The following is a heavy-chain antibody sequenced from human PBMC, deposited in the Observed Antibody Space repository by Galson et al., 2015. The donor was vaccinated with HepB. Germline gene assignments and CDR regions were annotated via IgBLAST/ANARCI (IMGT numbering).Heavy chain of an antibody. J-gene: IGHJ6*02. CDR1: GFTFSSYA. CDR3: ARDRGVGLELLAYYYGMDV. D-gene: IGHD1-7*01. Sequence: SLRLSCAASGFTFSSYAMHWVRQAPGKGLEWVAVISYDGSNKYYADSVKGRFTISRDNSKNTLYLQMNSLRAEDTAVYYCARDRGVGLELLAYYYGMDVWGQGTTVTVSS. CDR2: ISYDGSNK. V-gene: IGHV3-30-3*01.